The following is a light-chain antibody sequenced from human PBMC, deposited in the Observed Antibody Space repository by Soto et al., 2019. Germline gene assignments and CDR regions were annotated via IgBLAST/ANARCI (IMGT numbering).Light chain of an antibody. CDR3: CSYAGSSTFYV. V-gene: IGLV2-23*02. J-gene: IGLJ1*01. CDR2: QVS. CDR1: SSDVGSYNL. Sequence: PLPKPDSVYESPVESTTITCTGNSSDVGSYNLVSWYQQHPGKAPKLMIYQVSKRPSGVSNRFSGSKSGNTASLTISGLQAEDEADYYCCSYAGSSTFYVFGTGTKVTVL.